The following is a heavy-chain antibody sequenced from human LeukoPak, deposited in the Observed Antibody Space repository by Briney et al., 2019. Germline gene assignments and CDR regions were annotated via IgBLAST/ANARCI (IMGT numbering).Heavy chain of an antibody. CDR2: MNPNSCNT. Sequence: ASVKVSCKASGYTFTSYDINWVRQATGQGLEWMEWMNPNSCNTGYAQKFQARGTITRNTSISTAYMELSSLRSEDTAVYYCARDSLNNYYYSYYMDVWGKGTTVTVSS. V-gene: IGHV1-8*01. D-gene: IGHD5-18*01. CDR1: GYTFTSYD. CDR3: ARDSLNNYYYSYYMDV. J-gene: IGHJ6*03.